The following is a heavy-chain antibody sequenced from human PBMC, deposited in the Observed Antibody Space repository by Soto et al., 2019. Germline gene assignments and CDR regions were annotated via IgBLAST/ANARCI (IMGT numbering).Heavy chain of an antibody. CDR1: GGSFSRFY. CDR3: ASRATHDYDSSGPDFDS. Sequence: SETLSLSCAVSGGSFSRFYWSWIRQPPGMGLEWIGEINHRGSTSYNSSLKGRVTISIDTSKRQFSLKLNSVTSADTAVYYCASRATHDYDSSGPDFDSWGQG. J-gene: IGHJ4*02. CDR2: INHRGST. D-gene: IGHD3-22*01. V-gene: IGHV4-34*01.